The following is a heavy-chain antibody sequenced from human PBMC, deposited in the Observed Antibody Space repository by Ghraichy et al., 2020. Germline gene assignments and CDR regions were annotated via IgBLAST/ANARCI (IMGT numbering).Heavy chain of an antibody. V-gene: IGHV4-59*01. Sequence: SETLSLTCTVSGGSISSYYWSWIRQPPGKGLEWIGYIYYSGSTNYNPSLKSRVTISVDTSKNQFSLKLSSVTAADTAVYYCARSVGYDFWSGPRGYFDLWGRGTLVTVSS. J-gene: IGHJ2*01. CDR1: GGSISSYY. CDR2: IYYSGST. D-gene: IGHD3-3*01. CDR3: ARSVGYDFWSGPRGYFDL.